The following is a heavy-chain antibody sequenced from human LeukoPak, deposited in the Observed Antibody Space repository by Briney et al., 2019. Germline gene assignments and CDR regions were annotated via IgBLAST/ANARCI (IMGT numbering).Heavy chain of an antibody. CDR2: VNLSGVT. D-gene: IGHD3-16*01. V-gene: IGHV4-34*01. CDR3: ARPVGGWFDP. CDR1: GGSFSSYY. Sequence: PSETLSLTCAVYGGSFSSYYWSWVRQPPGMGLEWIGEVNLSGVTNYNPSLKSRITMSLDTSKNHFSLKLSSVTAADTAVYYCARPVGGWFDPWGQGTLVTVSS. J-gene: IGHJ5*02.